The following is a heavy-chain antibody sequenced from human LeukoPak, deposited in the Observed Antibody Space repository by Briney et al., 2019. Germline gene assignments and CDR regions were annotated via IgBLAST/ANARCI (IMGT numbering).Heavy chain of an antibody. D-gene: IGHD3-10*01. CDR3: ARGVLLQGRGAFDI. Sequence: ASVKVSCKASGYTFSVYYIHWLRRAPGQGLEWMGWIIPKNGDTNYAQKFRDRVTMTRGTSISTAYMEINSLTSDDTAVYYCARGVLLQGRGAFDIWGQGAMVTVSS. V-gene: IGHV1-2*02. J-gene: IGHJ3*02. CDR2: IIPKNGDT. CDR1: GYTFSVYY.